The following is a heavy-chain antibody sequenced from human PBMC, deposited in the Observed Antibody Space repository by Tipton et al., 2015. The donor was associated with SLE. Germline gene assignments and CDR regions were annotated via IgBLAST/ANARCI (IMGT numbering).Heavy chain of an antibody. J-gene: IGHJ4*02. CDR2: IYYSGST. V-gene: IGHV4-59*01. CDR3: ARGANYDDIWGASPVGYFDY. Sequence: TLSLTCTVSGGSISSYYWSWIRQPPGKGLEWIGYIYYSGSTNYNPSLKSRVTISVDTSKNQFSLKLSSVTAADTAVYYCARGANYDDIWGASPVGYFDYWGQGTLVTVSS. CDR1: GGSISSYY. D-gene: IGHD3-16*01.